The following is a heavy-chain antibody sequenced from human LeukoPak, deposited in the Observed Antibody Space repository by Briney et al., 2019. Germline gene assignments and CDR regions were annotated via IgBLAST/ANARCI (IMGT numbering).Heavy chain of an antibody. CDR3: ARDVGPAGVRDNWFDP. CDR1: GYTFTGYY. V-gene: IGHV1-2*02. CDR2: INPNSGGT. Sequence: ASVKVSCKASGYTFTGYYMHWVRQAPGQGLEWMGWINPNSGGTNYAQKFQGRATMTRDASISTAYMELSRLRSDDTAVYYCARDVGPAGVRDNWFDPWGQGTLVTVSS. D-gene: IGHD1-14*01. J-gene: IGHJ5*02.